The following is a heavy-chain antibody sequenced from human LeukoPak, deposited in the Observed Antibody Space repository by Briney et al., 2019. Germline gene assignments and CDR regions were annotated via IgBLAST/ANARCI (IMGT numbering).Heavy chain of an antibody. CDR2: INHMGST. CDR3: ARDISQFAELEH. CDR1: GGSFSGYY. Sequence: SSETLSLTCAVYGGSFSGYYWSWIREPPGKGLEGIGEINHMGSTNYNPSLKSRVTISVDTSKNQFSLKLSSVTDAETAVYYCARDISQFAELEHWGQGTLVTVSS. D-gene: IGHD3-10*01. V-gene: IGHV4-34*01. J-gene: IGHJ1*01.